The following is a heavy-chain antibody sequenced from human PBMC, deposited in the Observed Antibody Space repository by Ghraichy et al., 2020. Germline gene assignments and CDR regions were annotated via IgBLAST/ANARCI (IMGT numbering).Heavy chain of an antibody. CDR2: ISNVDGNTK. CDR1: GFDFTSSA. J-gene: IGHJ4*02. V-gene: IGHV3-30-3*02. CDR3: ARGAEYAFDL. Sequence: GRSLRLSCAASGFDFTSSAMDWVRQVPGKGLEWVAFISNVDGNTKNSVESVKGRFTISGDNSKNTVFLQMDSLRVEDTAVYYCARGAEYAFDLWGQGTLVTVSS. D-gene: IGHD2-2*01.